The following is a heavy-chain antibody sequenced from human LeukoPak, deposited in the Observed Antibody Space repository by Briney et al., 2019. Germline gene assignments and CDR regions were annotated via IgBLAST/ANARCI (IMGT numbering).Heavy chain of an antibody. Sequence: GGSLRLSCAASGFTFSNYWMHWARQAPGKGLVWVSRINSDGSSTDYADPVKGRFTISRDNAKNSLFLQMSSLRAEDTAIYYCAVEYHYDSSGDYWGQGTLVTVSS. CDR1: GFTFSNYW. D-gene: IGHD3-22*01. J-gene: IGHJ4*02. CDR3: AVEYHYDSSGDY. CDR2: INSDGSST. V-gene: IGHV3-74*01.